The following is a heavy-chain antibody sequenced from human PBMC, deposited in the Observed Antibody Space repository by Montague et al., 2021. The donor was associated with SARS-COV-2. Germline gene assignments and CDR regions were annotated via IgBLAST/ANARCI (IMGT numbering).Heavy chain of an antibody. CDR2: IYYSGST. CDR1: GFTVSSNY. V-gene: IGHV4-30-4*01. CDR3: ARFPYYYDNWFDP. J-gene: IGHJ5*02. D-gene: IGHD3-22*01. Sequence: LRLSCAASGFTVSSNYMSWVRQVPGKGLEWIGYIYYSGSTYYNPSLKSRVTISVDTSKSQFSLKLSSVTAADTAVYYCARFPYYYDNWFDPWGQGTLVTVSS.